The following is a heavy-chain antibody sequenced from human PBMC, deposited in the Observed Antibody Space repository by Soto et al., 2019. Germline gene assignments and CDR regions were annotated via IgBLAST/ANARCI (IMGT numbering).Heavy chain of an antibody. J-gene: IGHJ4*02. Sequence: GGSLRLSCAASDFDFISYGIHWVRQAPGKGLEWVAASSYDGRETFYADSAKGRFTVSKEMSKNTAFLQMNALRHEDTAVYFCARDSGWPILNFDNWGQGTPVTAPQ. V-gene: IGHV3-30*03. D-gene: IGHD3-10*01. CDR3: ARDSGWPILNFDN. CDR1: DFDFISYG. CDR2: SSYDGRET.